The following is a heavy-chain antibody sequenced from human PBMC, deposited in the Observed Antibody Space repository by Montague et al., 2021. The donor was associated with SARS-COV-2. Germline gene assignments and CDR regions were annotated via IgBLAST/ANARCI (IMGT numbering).Heavy chain of an antibody. CDR3: ARSIPTNHPDY. CDR1: GFTFSSFA. Sequence: SLRLSCAASGFTFSSFAMSWVRQAPGKGLEWVSSISTSRSYIYYADSVKGRFTISRDNAKNSLYLQMNSLRAEDTAVYYCARSIPTNHPDYWGQGTLVTVSS. D-gene: IGHD1-14*01. V-gene: IGHV3-21*01. J-gene: IGHJ4*02. CDR2: ISTSRSYI.